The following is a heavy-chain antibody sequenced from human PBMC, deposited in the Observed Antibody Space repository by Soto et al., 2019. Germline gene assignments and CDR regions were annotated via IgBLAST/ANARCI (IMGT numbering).Heavy chain of an antibody. CDR3: ASEQWAGGMDV. Sequence: ELQLVESGGGLVKPGGSLRLSCAASGFTFSSYSMNWVRQAPGKGLEWVSSITSSSSYIYYADSVKGRFTISRDNAKNSLYLQMNSLRAEDTAVYYCASEQWAGGMDVWGQGTTVTVSS. CDR1: GFTFSSYS. J-gene: IGHJ6*02. D-gene: IGHD6-19*01. CDR2: ITSSSSYI. V-gene: IGHV3-21*01.